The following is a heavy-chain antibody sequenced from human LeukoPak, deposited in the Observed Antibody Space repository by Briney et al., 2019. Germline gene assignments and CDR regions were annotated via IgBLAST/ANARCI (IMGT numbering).Heavy chain of an antibody. Sequence: GGSLRLSCAASGFNVSSNHMSWVRQAPGKGLEWVSTISGTVGNTYYADSVKGRFAISRDNSKNTAYLQMNSLAGEDTAVYYCARRRYSTAWSTDAFDVWGQGTVVTVSS. CDR3: ARRRYSTAWSTDAFDV. CDR1: GFNVSSNH. D-gene: IGHD5-18*01. V-gene: IGHV3-23*01. CDR2: ISGTVGNT. J-gene: IGHJ3*01.